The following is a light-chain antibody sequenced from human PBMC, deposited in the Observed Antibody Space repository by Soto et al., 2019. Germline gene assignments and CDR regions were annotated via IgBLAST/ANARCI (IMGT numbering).Light chain of an antibody. V-gene: IGKV3-11*01. CDR2: DAS. Sequence: ETVLTQSPATLSLSPGERATLSCRASQSVSRYLAWYQQKPGQAPRLLISDASNRATGIPARFSGSGSGTDFTLTSSSLEPEDFAVYYCQQRSNWPLTFGGGTKVEIK. CDR1: QSVSRY. J-gene: IGKJ4*01. CDR3: QQRSNWPLT.